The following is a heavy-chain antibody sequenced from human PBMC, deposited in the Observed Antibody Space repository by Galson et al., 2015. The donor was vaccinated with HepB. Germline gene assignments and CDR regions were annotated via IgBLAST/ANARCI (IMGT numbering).Heavy chain of an antibody. CDR1: GYTFTSYA. CDR2: INAGNGNT. V-gene: IGHV1-3*01. Sequence: SVKVSCKASGYTFTSYAMHWVRQAPGQRLEWMGWINAGNGNTKYSQKFQGRVTITRDTSASTAYMELSSLRSEDTAVYYCARVFRSSSWYGHNWFDPWGQGTLVTVSS. CDR3: ARVFRSSSWYGHNWFDP. D-gene: IGHD6-13*01. J-gene: IGHJ5*02.